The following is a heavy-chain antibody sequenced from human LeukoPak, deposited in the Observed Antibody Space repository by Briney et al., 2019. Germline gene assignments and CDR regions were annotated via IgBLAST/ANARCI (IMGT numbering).Heavy chain of an antibody. V-gene: IGHV3-21*01. CDR1: GYTFSSYS. CDR3: ARSFYDSSGYPNFDY. CDR2: ISSGSSYI. Sequence: PGGSLRLSCAASGYTFSSYSMNWVRQAPGKGLEWVSFISSGSSYIYYGDSVKGRFTTSRDNAKKSLYLQMNSLRAEDTAVYFCARSFYDSSGYPNFDYWGQGTLVTVSS. D-gene: IGHD3-22*01. J-gene: IGHJ4*02.